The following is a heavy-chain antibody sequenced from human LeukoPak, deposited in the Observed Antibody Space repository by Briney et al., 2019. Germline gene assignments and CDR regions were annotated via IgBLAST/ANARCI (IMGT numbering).Heavy chain of an antibody. D-gene: IGHD3-16*01. CDR3: TRERRGSYYAFES. CDR2: ITASGRST. V-gene: IGHV3-11*01. Sequence: PGGSLRLSCAASGFILSDYQMRWVRHAPGKGLEWVSYITASGRSTNYADSGKGRFTLSRDKAKNSVVLQMNSLRAEDTAVYYCTRERRGSYYAFESWGQGTLVSVSS. J-gene: IGHJ4*02. CDR1: GFILSDYQ.